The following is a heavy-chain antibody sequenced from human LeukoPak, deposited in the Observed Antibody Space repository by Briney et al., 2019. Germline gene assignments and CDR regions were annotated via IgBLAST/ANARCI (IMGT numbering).Heavy chain of an antibody. Sequence: GGSLRLSCEASGFTFSNAWMSWVRQAPGKGLEWVGRIKSKTDGGTTDYAAPVKGRFTIARDDSKNTLYLQMNSLKTEDTAVYYCTTSLSSGYYIDYWGQGTLVTVSS. J-gene: IGHJ4*02. D-gene: IGHD3-22*01. CDR3: TTSLSSGYYIDY. V-gene: IGHV3-15*01. CDR1: GFTFSNAW. CDR2: IKSKTDGGTT.